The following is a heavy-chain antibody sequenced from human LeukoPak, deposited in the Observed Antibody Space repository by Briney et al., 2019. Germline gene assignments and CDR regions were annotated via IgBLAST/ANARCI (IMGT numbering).Heavy chain of an antibody. V-gene: IGHV4-30-2*01. D-gene: IGHD2-2*01. J-gene: IGHJ6*02. Sequence: SETLSLTCAGSSGSISSGGYSWSWIRQPPGKGLEWIGYIYHSGSTYYNPSLKSRVTISVDRSKNQFSLKLSSVTAADTAVYYCARDDQYYGMDVWGQGTTVTVFS. CDR2: IYHSGST. CDR3: ARDDQYYGMDV. CDR1: SGSISSGGYS.